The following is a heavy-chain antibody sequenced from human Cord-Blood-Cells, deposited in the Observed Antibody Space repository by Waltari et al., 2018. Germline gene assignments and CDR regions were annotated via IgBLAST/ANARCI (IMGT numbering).Heavy chain of an antibody. CDR1: GGSISSYY. CDR2: IYPSGST. D-gene: IGHD6-13*01. J-gene: IGHJ6*03. Sequence: QVQLQESGPGLVKPSETLSLTCTVSGGSISSYYWSWIRQPAGKGLEWIGRIYPSGSTNYNPPRKSRVTMSVDTSKNQFSLKLSSVTAADTAVYYCARDWGIAAAGTWVGYYMDVWGKGTTVTVSS. CDR3: ARDWGIAAAGTWVGYYMDV. V-gene: IGHV4-4*07.